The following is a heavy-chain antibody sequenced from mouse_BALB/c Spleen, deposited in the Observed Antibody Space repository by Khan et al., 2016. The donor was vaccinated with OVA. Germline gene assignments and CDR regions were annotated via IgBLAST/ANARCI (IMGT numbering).Heavy chain of an antibody. J-gene: IGHJ4*01. Sequence: EVQLQESGPGLVKPSQSLSLTCTVTGYSITSDYAWYWLRQFPGNKLEWMGYISYSGSTSYNPSLKSRISITRDTSKNQFFLQLSSVTSEDKATYYCARQNYYSYAMDYWGQGTSVTVSS. CDR2: ISYSGST. CDR3: ARQNYYSYAMDY. CDR1: GYSITSDYA. D-gene: IGHD1-1*01. V-gene: IGHV3-2*02.